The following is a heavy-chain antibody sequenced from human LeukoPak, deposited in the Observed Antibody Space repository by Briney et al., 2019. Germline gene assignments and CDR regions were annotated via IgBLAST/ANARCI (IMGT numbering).Heavy chain of an antibody. CDR1: GFTFSSYA. V-gene: IGHV3-23*01. D-gene: IGHD3-10*01. CDR2: IGGSGGHT. CDR3: TKEGASLGSGYFDY. Sequence: GGSLRLSCAAPGFTFSSYAMSGVRQAPGKGLEWVSAIGGSGGHTYYADSVKGRFTISRDNSKDTLYLQMDSLRAEDAALYYCTKEGASLGSGYFDYWGQGTRVTVSS. J-gene: IGHJ4*02.